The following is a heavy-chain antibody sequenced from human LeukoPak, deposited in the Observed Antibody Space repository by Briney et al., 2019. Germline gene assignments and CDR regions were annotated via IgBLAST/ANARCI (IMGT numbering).Heavy chain of an antibody. J-gene: IGHJ2*01. V-gene: IGHV5-51*01. CDR3: ARRGSRDGYNYDWYFDL. CDR1: GYSFTSCW. D-gene: IGHD5-24*01. Sequence: GESLKISCKGSGYSFTSCWIGWVRQMPGKGLEWMGIIYPGDSDTRYSPSFQGQVTISADKSISTAYLQWSSLKASDTAMYYCARRGSRDGYNYDWYFDLWGRGTLVTVSS. CDR2: IYPGDSDT.